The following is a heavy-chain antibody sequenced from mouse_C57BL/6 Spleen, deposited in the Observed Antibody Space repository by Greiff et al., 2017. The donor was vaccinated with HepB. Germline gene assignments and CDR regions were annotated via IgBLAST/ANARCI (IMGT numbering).Heavy chain of an antibody. CDR1: GFSLTSYG. J-gene: IGHJ1*03. D-gene: IGHD1-2*01. Sequence: VQGVESGPGLVQPSQSLSITCTVSGFSLTSYGVHWVRQSPGKGLEWLGVIWSGGSTDYNAAFISRLSISKDNSKSQVFFKMNSLQADDTAIYYCARNSKITTARYFDVWGTGTTVTVSS. V-gene: IGHV2-2*01. CDR2: IWSGGST. CDR3: ARNSKITTARYFDV.